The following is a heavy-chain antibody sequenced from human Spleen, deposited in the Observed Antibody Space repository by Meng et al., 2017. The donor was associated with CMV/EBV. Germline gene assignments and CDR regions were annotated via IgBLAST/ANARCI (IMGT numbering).Heavy chain of an antibody. V-gene: IGHV3-23*01. Sequence: GESLKISCAASGFTFSTYAMSWVRHLPGKGLEWVSAIRGNGVNTYYADSVKGRFSISRDNSKNMLYLQMNSLRAEDTAVYYCAKPFHSNGWYGDFDYWGQGTVVTVSS. CDR2: IRGNGVNT. CDR1: GFTFSTYA. D-gene: IGHD6-19*01. J-gene: IGHJ4*02. CDR3: AKPFHSNGWYGDFDY.